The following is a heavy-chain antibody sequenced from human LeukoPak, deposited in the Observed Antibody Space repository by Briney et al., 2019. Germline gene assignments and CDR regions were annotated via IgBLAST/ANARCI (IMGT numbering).Heavy chain of an antibody. V-gene: IGHV1-69*13. D-gene: IGHD5-18*01. CDR2: IIPIFGTA. Sequence: SVKVSCKASGGTFSSYAISWVRQAPGQGLEWMGGIIPIFGTANYAQKFQGRVTITADESTSTAYMELSSLRSEDTAVYYCAREGSGGYSYGRDLDYWGQGTLVTVSS. J-gene: IGHJ4*02. CDR1: GGTFSSYA. CDR3: AREGSGGYSYGRDLDY.